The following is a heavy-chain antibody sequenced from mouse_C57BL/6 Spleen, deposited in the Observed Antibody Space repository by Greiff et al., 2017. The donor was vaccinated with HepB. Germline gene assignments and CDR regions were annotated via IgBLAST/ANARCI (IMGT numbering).Heavy chain of an antibody. V-gene: IGHV1-18*01. D-gene: IGHD1-1*01. CDR1: GYTFTDYN. Sequence: EVQLQQSGPELVKPGASVKIPCKASGYTFTDYNVDWVKQSHGKSLEWIGDINPNNGGTIYNQKFKGKATLTVDKSSSTAYMELRSLTSEDTAVYYCARSNYYGSSYPFDYWGQGTTLTVSS. CDR2: INPNNGGT. J-gene: IGHJ2*01. CDR3: ARSNYYGSSYPFDY.